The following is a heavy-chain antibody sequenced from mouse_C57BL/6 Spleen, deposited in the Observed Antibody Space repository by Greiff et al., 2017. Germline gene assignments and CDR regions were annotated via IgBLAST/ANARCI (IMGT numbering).Heavy chain of an antibody. CDR2: ISSGSSTI. CDR1: GFTFSDYG. D-gene: IGHD2-4*01. Sequence: EVMLVESGGGLVKPGGSLKLSCAASGFTFSDYGMHWVRQAPEKGLEWVAYISSGSSTIYYADTVKGRFTISRDNAKNTLFLQMTSLRSEDTAMYYCARPTIYYDYDDAMDYWGQGTSVTDSS. J-gene: IGHJ4*01. CDR3: ARPTIYYDYDDAMDY. V-gene: IGHV5-17*01.